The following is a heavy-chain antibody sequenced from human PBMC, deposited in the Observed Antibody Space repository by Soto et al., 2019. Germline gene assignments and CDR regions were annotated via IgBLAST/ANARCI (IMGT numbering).Heavy chain of an antibody. CDR2: ISGSGGST. J-gene: IGHJ4*02. Sequence: EVQLLESGGGLVQPGGSLRLSCAASGFTFSSYAMSWVRQAPGKGLEWVSAISGSGGSTYYADSVKGRLTISRDNSKNPMYLQMNSLRAEDTAVYYCAKGSLSYFDYWGQGTLVTVSS. D-gene: IGHD3-16*02. CDR1: GFTFSSYA. V-gene: IGHV3-23*01. CDR3: AKGSLSYFDY.